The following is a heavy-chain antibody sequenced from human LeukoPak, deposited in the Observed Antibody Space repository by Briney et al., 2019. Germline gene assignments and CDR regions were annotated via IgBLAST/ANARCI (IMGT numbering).Heavy chain of an antibody. D-gene: IGHD3-10*01. J-gene: IGHJ1*01. CDR3: ARDVYYYGSGNDH. CDR1: GVSISSSSYY. CDR2: IYTSGST. V-gene: IGHV4-61*02. Sequence: PSETLSLTCTVSGVSISSSSYYWSWIRQPAGKGLEWIGRIYTSGSTDYHPSLKSRVTTSLDRSKNQFSLKLSSVTAADTAVYYCARDVYYYGSGNDHWGQGTLVTVSS.